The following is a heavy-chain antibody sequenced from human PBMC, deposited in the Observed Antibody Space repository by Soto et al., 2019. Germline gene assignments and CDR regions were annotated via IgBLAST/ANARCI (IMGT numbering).Heavy chain of an antibody. V-gene: IGHV3-23*01. Sequence: LRLSCAASGFTFRNYAMSWVRQAPGKGLEWVSAVNGDGDNTYYADSVKGRFTISRDNSKNTLYLQMNSLRVEDTAVYYCAKANNFGVATRFFDYWGLGTLVTVSS. J-gene: IGHJ4*02. CDR1: GFTFRNYA. D-gene: IGHD3-3*01. CDR2: VNGDGDNT. CDR3: AKANNFGVATRFFDY.